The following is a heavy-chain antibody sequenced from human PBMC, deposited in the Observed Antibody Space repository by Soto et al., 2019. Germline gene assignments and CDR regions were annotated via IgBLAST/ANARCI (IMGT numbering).Heavy chain of an antibody. J-gene: IGHJ4*02. CDR2: IYYSGST. D-gene: IGHD3-3*01. V-gene: IGHV4-59*01. Sequence: LETLSLTCTFSGCSISSYYWSWIRQPPGKGLEWIGYIYYSGSTNYNPSLKSRVTISVDTSKNQFSLKLSSVTAADTAVYYCARAPPDFWSGYHDYWGQGTLVTVSS. CDR1: GCSISSYY. CDR3: ARAPPDFWSGYHDY.